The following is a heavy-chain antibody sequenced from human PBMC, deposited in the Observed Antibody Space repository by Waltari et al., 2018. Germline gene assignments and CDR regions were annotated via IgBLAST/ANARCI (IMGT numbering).Heavy chain of an antibody. D-gene: IGHD6-19*01. V-gene: IGHV4-61*09. CDR3: ARNQWRNPGDFDY. CDR1: GGSISSGSYY. CDR2: IYTSGST. J-gene: IGHJ4*02. Sequence: QVQLQESGPGLVKPSQTLSLTCTVSGGSISSGSYYWSWIRQPAGKGLEWIGYIYTSGSTNYNPSLKSRVTISVDTSKNQFSLKLSSVTAADTAVYYCARNQWRNPGDFDYWGQGTLVTVSS.